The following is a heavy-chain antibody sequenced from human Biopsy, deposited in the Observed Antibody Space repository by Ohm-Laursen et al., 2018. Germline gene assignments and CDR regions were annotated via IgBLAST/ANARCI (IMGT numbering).Heavy chain of an antibody. Sequence: GSLRLSCAVSGFAFSDYSMNWVRQAPGKGLEWVASISSTSNHIHYVDSVWGRFTISRDNAENSLYLEMNSLRVEDTAVYYCAKDDYDRVSSGYYFDYWGQGTLVSVSS. V-gene: IGHV3-21*01. D-gene: IGHD3-10*02. CDR3: AKDDYDRVSSGYYFDY. J-gene: IGHJ4*02. CDR1: GFAFSDYS. CDR2: ISSTSNHI.